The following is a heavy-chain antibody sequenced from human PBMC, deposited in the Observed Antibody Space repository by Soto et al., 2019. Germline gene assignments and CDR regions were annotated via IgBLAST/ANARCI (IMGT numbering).Heavy chain of an antibody. V-gene: IGHV3-30-3*01. Sequence: QVQLVESGGGVVQPGRSLRLSCAASGFTFSSYAMHWVRQAPGKGLEWVAVISYDGSNKYYADSVKGRFTISRDNSKNTLYLQINSLRAEDTAVYYCARSSSLRLPTGYWGQGTLVTVSS. CDR3: ARSSSLRLPTGY. CDR2: ISYDGSNK. D-gene: IGHD4-17*01. J-gene: IGHJ4*02. CDR1: GFTFSSYA.